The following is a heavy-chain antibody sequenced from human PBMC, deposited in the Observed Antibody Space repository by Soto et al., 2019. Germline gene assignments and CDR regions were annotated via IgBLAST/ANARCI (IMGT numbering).Heavy chain of an antibody. V-gene: IGHV4-59*11. J-gene: IGHJ5*01. CDR2: IFHSGIT. CDR3: ARDRYFYDSRGYYRTLDS. Sequence: QVQLQESGPRLVKPSETLSLSCTLSGDSFSNHYWTWIRQSPGKGLEWIGYIFHSGITDYNPSVKSRVTISIDKSRNLFSLNLTSVTAADTAVYYCARDRYFYDSRGYYRTLDSWGQGTLVTVSS. D-gene: IGHD3-22*01. CDR1: GDSFSNHY.